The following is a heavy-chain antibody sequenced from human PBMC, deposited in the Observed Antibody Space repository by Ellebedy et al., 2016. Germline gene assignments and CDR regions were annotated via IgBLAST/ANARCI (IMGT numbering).Heavy chain of an antibody. V-gene: IGHV3-73*01. Sequence: GGSLRLSCAASGFTFSGSAMHWVRQASGKGLEWVGRIRSKANSYATAYAASVKGRFTISRDDSKNTAYLQMNSLKTEDTAVYYCTRDPLMVYAILSGAGGDGDDYWGQGTLVTVSS. J-gene: IGHJ4*02. CDR1: GFTFSGSA. D-gene: IGHD2-8*01. CDR2: IRSKANSYAT. CDR3: TRDPLMVYAILSGAGGDGDDY.